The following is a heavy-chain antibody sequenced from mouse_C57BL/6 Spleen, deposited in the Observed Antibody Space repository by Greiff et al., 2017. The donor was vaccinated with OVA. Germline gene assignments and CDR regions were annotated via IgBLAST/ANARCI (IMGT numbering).Heavy chain of an antibody. D-gene: IGHD1-1*01. Sequence: EVMLVESEGGLVQPGSSMKLSCTASGFTFSDYYMAWVRQVPEKGLEWVANINYDGSSTYYLDSLKSRFIISRDNAKNILYLQMSSLKSEDTATYYCAREGALLLRYFDVWGTGTTVTVSS. CDR3: AREGALLLRYFDV. CDR1: GFTFSDYY. V-gene: IGHV5-16*01. CDR2: INYDGSST. J-gene: IGHJ1*03.